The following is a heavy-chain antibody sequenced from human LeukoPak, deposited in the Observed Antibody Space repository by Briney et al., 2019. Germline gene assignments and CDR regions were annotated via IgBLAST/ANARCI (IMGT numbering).Heavy chain of an antibody. CDR1: GFTFSSSA. V-gene: IGHV3-23*01. CDR3: AKRPRGNYLDPFDY. CDR2: ISGSGGST. J-gene: IGHJ4*02. Sequence: PGGSLRLSCAASGFTFSSSAMSWAGQAPGKGLEWVSGISGSGGSTYYADSVKGRFTISRDNSKNRLYLQMNSLRAEDTAVYYCAKRPRGNYLDPFDYWGQGTLVTVSS. D-gene: IGHD3-10*01.